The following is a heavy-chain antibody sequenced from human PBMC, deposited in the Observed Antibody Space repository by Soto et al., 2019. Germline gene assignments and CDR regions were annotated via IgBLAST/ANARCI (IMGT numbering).Heavy chain of an antibody. D-gene: IGHD3-3*01. V-gene: IGHV1-24*01. CDR2: FDPEDGET. J-gene: IGHJ5*02. CDR1: GYTLTELS. Sequence: ASVKVSCKVSGYTLTELSMHWVRQAPGKRLEWMGGFDPEDGETIYAQKFQGRVTMTGDTSTDTAYMELSSLRSEDTAVYYCATDPRRDSQSSFDPWGQGTLVTVSS. CDR3: ATDPRRDSQSSFDP.